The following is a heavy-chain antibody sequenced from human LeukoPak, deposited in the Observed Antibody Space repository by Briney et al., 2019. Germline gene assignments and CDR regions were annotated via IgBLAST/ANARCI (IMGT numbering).Heavy chain of an antibody. D-gene: IGHD1-14*01. Sequence: SETLSLTCTVSGGSISSYYWSWIRQPPGKGLEWIGNIYYSGSTNYNPSLKTRVTISVDTSKNQFSPKLSSLTAADTAVYYCARNRQLTPDVGFDLWGQGTLVTVSS. CDR1: GGSISSYY. CDR3: ARNRQLTPDVGFDL. CDR2: IYYSGST. V-gene: IGHV4-59*08. J-gene: IGHJ4*02.